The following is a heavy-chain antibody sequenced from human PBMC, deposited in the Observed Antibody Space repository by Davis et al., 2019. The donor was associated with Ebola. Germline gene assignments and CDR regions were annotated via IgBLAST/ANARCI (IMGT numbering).Heavy chain of an antibody. CDR2: LYNDGTT. V-gene: IGHV3-53*01. CDR1: GLTVSNAY. CDR3: ARGMGRSWSFDN. J-gene: IGHJ4*02. Sequence: PGGSLRLSCAASGLTVSNAYLGWVRQAPGQGLDWVSVLYNDGTTYYGDSLKGRFTISRDISTNTMYLQMNHLRADDTAVYFCARGMGRSWSFDNWGQGTLVTVSS. D-gene: IGHD3-10*01.